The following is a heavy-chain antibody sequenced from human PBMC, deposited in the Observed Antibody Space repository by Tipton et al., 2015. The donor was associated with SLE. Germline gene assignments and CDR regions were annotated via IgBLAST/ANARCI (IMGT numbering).Heavy chain of an antibody. Sequence: QLVQSGAEVKKPGASVKVSCKASGYTFSSYDIHWVRQATGQGLEWMGWMNPKSANSGYAQKFQGRVTMTRNTSISTAYMELSSLRSEDTAVYYCARGPYNWKLGDYWGQGTLVTVSS. CDR3: ARGPYNWKLGDY. D-gene: IGHD1-20*01. CDR1: GYTFSSYD. CDR2: MNPKSANS. V-gene: IGHV1-8*01. J-gene: IGHJ4*02.